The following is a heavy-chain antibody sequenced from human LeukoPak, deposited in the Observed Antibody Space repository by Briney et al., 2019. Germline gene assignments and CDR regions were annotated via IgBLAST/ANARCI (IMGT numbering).Heavy chain of an antibody. J-gene: IGHJ4*02. CDR2: IFYSGTN. V-gene: IGHV4-39*01. D-gene: IGHD3-22*01. Sequence: SDTLSLTCTVSGGLISDRNYYWGWIRQPPGKGLEWIGSIFYSGTNYYNPSLKTRVTMSEDMSQNQFFLKLSSVTAADTAVYYCARRVNSSGWYFGYWGQGILVTVSS. CDR1: GGLISDRNYY. CDR3: ARRVNSSGWYFGY.